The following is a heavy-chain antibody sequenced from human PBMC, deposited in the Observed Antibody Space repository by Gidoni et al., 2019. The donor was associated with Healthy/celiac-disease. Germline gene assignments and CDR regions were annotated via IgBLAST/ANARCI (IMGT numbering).Heavy chain of an antibody. Sequence: QVQLVQSGAEVKKPGSSVKVSCKASGGTFSSYAISWVRQAPGQGLEGMGGIIPIFGTANYAQRFQGRVTITADESTSTAYMELSSLRSEDTAVYYCARGPSRNYDFWSGYYRGWFDPWGQGTLVTVSS. D-gene: IGHD3-3*01. CDR1: GGTFSSYA. V-gene: IGHV1-69*12. J-gene: IGHJ5*02. CDR3: ARGPSRNYDFWSGYYRGWFDP. CDR2: IIPIFGTA.